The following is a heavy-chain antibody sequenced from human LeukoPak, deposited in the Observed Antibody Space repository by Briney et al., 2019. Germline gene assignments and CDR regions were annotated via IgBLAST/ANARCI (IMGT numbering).Heavy chain of an antibody. D-gene: IGHD2-15*01. CDR3: ARGRPTGRSRGVVVQ. Sequence: GGSLRLSCAASGFTFDTYAMTWVRQAPGKGLEWVSTISSGGTYIYYAESLGGRSIISRDNTKNFLYLQLSTLRVEDTAVYYCARGRPTGRSRGVVVQWGQGTLVTVSS. V-gene: IGHV3-21*01. CDR1: GFTFDTYA. J-gene: IGHJ4*02. CDR2: ISSGGTYI.